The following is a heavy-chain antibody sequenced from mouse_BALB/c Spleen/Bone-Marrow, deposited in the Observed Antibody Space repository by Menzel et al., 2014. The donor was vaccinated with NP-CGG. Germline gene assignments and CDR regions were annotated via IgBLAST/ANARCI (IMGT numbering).Heavy chain of an antibody. CDR1: GFNIKDTY. J-gene: IGHJ2*01. V-gene: IGHV14-3*02. CDR2: IDPAHPYT. CDR3: ASLTGTFDY. Sequence: VQLKHSGAELVRSGASVKLSCTASGFNIKDTYIHWVKQGPDQGLEWIGRIDPAHPYTKYAPKFQGKATITADTSSNTAYLQVSSLTSEDTAVYYCASLTGTFDYWGQGTTLTVSS. D-gene: IGHD4-1*01.